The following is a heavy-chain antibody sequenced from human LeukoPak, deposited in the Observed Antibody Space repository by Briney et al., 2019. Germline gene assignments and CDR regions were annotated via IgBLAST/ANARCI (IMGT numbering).Heavy chain of an antibody. CDR1: GYTFTGHF. D-gene: IGHD3-9*01. Sequence: ASVKVSCKASGYTFTGHFIHWVRQAPGQGLEWMGWINPNSGGTEYAQKFQGRVTMTRDTSISTAYMELSRLRSDDTAVYYCARWYYDILTGHYHDVFEIWGQGTMVTVSS. V-gene: IGHV1-2*02. J-gene: IGHJ3*02. CDR2: INPNSGGT. CDR3: ARWYYDILTGHYHDVFEI.